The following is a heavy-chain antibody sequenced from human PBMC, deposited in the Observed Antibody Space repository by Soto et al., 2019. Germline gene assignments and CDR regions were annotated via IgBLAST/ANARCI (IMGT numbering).Heavy chain of an antibody. CDR1: GGTFRSYA. V-gene: IGHV1-69*06. CDR3: ARDRGHYYDSSANPDAFDI. CDR2: IIPIFGTA. J-gene: IGHJ3*02. Sequence: SVKVSCKASGGTFRSYAISWVRQAPGQGLEWMGGIIPIFGTANYAQKFQGRVTITADKYTSTAYMELSSLRSEDTAVYYCARDRGHYYDSSANPDAFDIWGQGTMVT. D-gene: IGHD3-22*01.